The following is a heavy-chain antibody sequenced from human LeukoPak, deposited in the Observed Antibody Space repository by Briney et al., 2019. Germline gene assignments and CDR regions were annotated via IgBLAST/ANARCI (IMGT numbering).Heavy chain of an antibody. J-gene: IGHJ5*02. Sequence: SETLSLTCAVSGGSISSGGYSWSWIRQPPGKGLEWIGYIYYSGSTYYNPSLKSRVTISVDTSKNQFSLKLSSVTAADTAVYYYARAKPYSGSYFDWFDPWGQGTLVTVSS. CDR1: GGSISSGGYS. CDR2: IYYSGST. CDR3: ARAKPYSGSYFDWFDP. D-gene: IGHD1-26*01. V-gene: IGHV4-30-4*07.